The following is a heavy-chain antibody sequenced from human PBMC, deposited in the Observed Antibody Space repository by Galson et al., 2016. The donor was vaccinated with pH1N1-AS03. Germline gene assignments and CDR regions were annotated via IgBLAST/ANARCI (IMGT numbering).Heavy chain of an antibody. CDR3: VRGYGHPDY. J-gene: IGHJ4*02. CDR1: GFKFTTYW. CDR2: IYPDDSET. V-gene: IGHV5-51*03. Sequence: SGAEVKKPGEALKISCKGSGFKFTTYWIGWVCQMPGKGLEWVGIIYPDDSETRYTPSFQGQVTVSADNSINTAYLQWSSLKASDTAMYYCVRGYGHPDYWGQGTLVTVSS. D-gene: IGHD6-13*01.